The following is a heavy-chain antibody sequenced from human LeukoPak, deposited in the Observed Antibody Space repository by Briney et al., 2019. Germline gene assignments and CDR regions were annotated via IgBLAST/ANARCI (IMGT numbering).Heavy chain of an antibody. CDR1: GFPFTNYS. CDR2: ISGSGDT. J-gene: IGHJ4*02. Sequence: GALRPSFAAPGFPFTNYSIRWVRQAPGKGLEWVSTISGSGDTYYADSVKGRFTISRDNSKNTFYLQMNSLRADDTAIYYCAKQVGAEWGQGTLVTVSS. CDR3: AKQVGAE. V-gene: IGHV3-23*01. D-gene: IGHD1-26*01.